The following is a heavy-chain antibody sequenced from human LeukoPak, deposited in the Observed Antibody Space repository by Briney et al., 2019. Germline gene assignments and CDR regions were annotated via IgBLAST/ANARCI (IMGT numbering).Heavy chain of an antibody. CDR3: ARGGWSQDY. Sequence: SETLSLTCTVSGGSINNNYWSWFRQSPGKGLEWIGYIYYNGNTNYNTSLESRVTISVDTSKNQIHLRLSSVTAADTAVYYCARGGWSQDYWGQGTLVAVSS. D-gene: IGHD6-19*01. CDR1: GGSINNNY. CDR2: IYYNGNT. J-gene: IGHJ4*02. V-gene: IGHV4-59*01.